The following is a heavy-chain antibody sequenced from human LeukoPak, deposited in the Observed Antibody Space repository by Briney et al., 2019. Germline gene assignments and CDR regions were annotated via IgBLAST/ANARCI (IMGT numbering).Heavy chain of an antibody. CDR1: GLTFSSYS. CDR3: ARDYCSSTSCYLNYYYYYMDV. D-gene: IGHD2-2*01. Sequence: GGPLRLSCAASGLTFSSYSMNWVRQAPGKGLEWVSSISSSSSYIYYADSVKGRFTISRDNAKNSLYLQMNSLRAEDTAVYYCARDYCSSTSCYLNYYYYYMDVWGKGTTVTVSS. CDR2: ISSSSSYI. V-gene: IGHV3-21*01. J-gene: IGHJ6*03.